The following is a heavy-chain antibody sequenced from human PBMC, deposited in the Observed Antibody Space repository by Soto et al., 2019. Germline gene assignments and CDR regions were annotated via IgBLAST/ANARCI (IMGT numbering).Heavy chain of an antibody. Sequence: QVQLVESGGGVVQPGRSLRLSCAASGFTFSSYAMHWVRQAPGKGLEWVAVISYDGSNKYYADSVKGRFTISRDNSKNTLYLQMNSLRAEDTAVYYCARDGAFRYSYGTYYFDYWGQGTLVTVSS. J-gene: IGHJ4*02. CDR3: ARDGAFRYSYGTYYFDY. D-gene: IGHD5-18*01. V-gene: IGHV3-30-3*01. CDR2: ISYDGSNK. CDR1: GFTFSSYA.